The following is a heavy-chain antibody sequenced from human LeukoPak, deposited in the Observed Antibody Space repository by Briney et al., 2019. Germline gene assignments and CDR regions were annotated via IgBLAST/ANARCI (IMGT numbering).Heavy chain of an antibody. V-gene: IGHV3-21*04. Sequence: PGGSLRLSCAASGFTFSSYSMNWVRQAPGKGLEWVSSISSSGSYIYYADSVKGRFTISRDNSNNTLYLQMNSLRAEDTAVYYCAKLTTSWGQGTLVTVSS. CDR1: GFTFSSYS. CDR3: AKLTTS. D-gene: IGHD4-11*01. CDR2: ISSSGSYI. J-gene: IGHJ4*02.